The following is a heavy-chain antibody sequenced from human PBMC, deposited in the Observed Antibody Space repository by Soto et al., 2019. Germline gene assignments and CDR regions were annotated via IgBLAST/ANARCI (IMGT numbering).Heavy chain of an antibody. CDR3: AKDKRDELYSNRYPTVPPR. D-gene: IGHD2-8*01. CDR2: ISGSGGST. J-gene: IGHJ4*02. CDR1: GFTFSSYA. Sequence: LRLSCAASGFTFSSYAMSWVRQAPGKGLEWVSAISGSGGSTYYADSVKGRFTISRDNSKNTLYLQMNSLRAEDTAVYYCAKDKRDELYSNRYPTVPPRWGQGTLVTVSS. V-gene: IGHV3-23*01.